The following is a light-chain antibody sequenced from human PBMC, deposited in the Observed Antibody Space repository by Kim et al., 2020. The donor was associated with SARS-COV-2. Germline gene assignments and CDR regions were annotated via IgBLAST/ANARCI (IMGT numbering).Light chain of an antibody. Sequence: IAMTQSPATLSLSPGERVSLSCRASQSVGSSLAWYQQKPGQAPRLLLYGASTRASGMSARFSGSGSGTEFTLTISSLQSEDFAVYYCQQYSRWPLTFGGGTKVDIE. CDR1: QSVGSS. J-gene: IGKJ4*01. CDR2: GAS. CDR3: QQYSRWPLT. V-gene: IGKV3-15*01.